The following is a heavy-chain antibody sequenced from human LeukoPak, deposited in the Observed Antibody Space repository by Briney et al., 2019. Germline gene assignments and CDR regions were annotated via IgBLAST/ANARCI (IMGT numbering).Heavy chain of an antibody. D-gene: IGHD3-3*01. Sequence: GAAVTVSYKASGGIFSSYGIGWVRQDRGQGLEWVGGIIPLFGTADYAQKFQGRVTITADESTSTAYMELRSLRAEGTAVYYCARGFWSGYLHNYYMDFWGKGTTVIVSS. CDR3: ARGFWSGYLHNYYMDF. CDR1: GGIFSSYG. V-gene: IGHV1-69*13. CDR2: IIPLFGTA. J-gene: IGHJ6*03.